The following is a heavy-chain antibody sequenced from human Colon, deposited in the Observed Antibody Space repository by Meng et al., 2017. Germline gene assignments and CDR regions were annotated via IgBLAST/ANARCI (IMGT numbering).Heavy chain of an antibody. CDR3: ARHGGWHFDY. CDR2: IYLSGSP. CDR1: GDSISAYY. J-gene: IGHJ4*02. D-gene: IGHD6-19*01. V-gene: IGHV4-59*08. Sequence: QVQLQESGPGLVKPSETLSLICTVSGDSISAYYWNWIRQPPGKGLEWIGQIYLSGSPSYNPSLESRVTISVDKSKNQLSLRLTSVTAADTAIYYCARHGGWHFDYWGQGTLVTVSS.